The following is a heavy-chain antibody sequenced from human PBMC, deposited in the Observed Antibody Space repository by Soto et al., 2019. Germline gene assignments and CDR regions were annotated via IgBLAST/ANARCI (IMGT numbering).Heavy chain of an antibody. CDR2: INPNSGGT. Sequence: QVQLVQSGAEVKKPGASVKVSCKASGYTFTGYYMHWVRQAPGQGLEWMGWINPNSGGTNYAQKFQGWVTMTRDTSISTAYMELSRLRSDDTAVYYCAREMYDFWSGPRGYYGMDVWGQGTTVTVSS. V-gene: IGHV1-2*04. J-gene: IGHJ6*02. CDR1: GYTFTGYY. CDR3: AREMYDFWSGPRGYYGMDV. D-gene: IGHD3-3*01.